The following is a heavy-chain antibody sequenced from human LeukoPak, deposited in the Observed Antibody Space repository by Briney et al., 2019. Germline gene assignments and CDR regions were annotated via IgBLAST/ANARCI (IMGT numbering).Heavy chain of an antibody. CDR3: ARPGPLGAMVRSDLGY. CDR2: IIPILGIA. D-gene: IGHD3-10*01. J-gene: IGHJ4*02. CDR1: GGTFSSYA. V-gene: IGHV1-69*04. Sequence: SVTVSCKASGGTFSSYAISWVRQAPGQGLEWMGRIIPILGIANYAHKVQGRVTITADKSTSTAYMELSSLRSEDTAVYYCARPGPLGAMVRSDLGYWGQGTLVTVSS.